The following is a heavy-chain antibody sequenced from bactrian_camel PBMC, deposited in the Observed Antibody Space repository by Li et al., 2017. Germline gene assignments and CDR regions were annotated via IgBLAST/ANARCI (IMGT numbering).Heavy chain of an antibody. CDR2: FHGAGR. CDR1: GLVFSNVY. CDR3: ASVLKWFGPPLDERGYQY. D-gene: IGHD3*01. J-gene: IGHJ4*01. V-gene: IGHV3S53*01. Sequence: HVQLVESGGGLAQPGGSLTLSCTASGLVFSNVYMQWFRQSPGKERKGVAVFHGAGRTYADSVKDRFTVSQDNKKSTIYLQMTDLKPEDTGVYYCASVLKWFGPPLDERGYQYWGQGTQVTVS.